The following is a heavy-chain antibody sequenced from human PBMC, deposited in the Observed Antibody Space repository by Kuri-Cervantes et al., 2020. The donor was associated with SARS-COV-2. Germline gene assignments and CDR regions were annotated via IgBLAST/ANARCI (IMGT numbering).Heavy chain of an antibody. CDR1: GFTFDDYA. V-gene: IGHV3-43D*03. D-gene: IGHD3-10*01. J-gene: IGHJ4*02. CDR2: ISWDGGST. Sequence: GGSLRLSCAASGFTFDDYAMHWVRQAPGKGLEWVSLISWDGGSTYYADSVKGRFTISRDNSKNSLYLQMNSLRAEDIALYYCAKDSNYYGSGSYLDYWGQGTLVTVSS. CDR3: AKDSNYYGSGSYLDY.